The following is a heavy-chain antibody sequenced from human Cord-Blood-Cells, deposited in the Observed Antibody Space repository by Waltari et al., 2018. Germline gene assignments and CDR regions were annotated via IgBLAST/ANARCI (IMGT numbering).Heavy chain of an antibody. CDR1: GYSISSGYY. V-gene: IGHV4-38-2*01. CDR3: ARAKGTILGVVRSYFDY. J-gene: IGHJ4*02. Sequence: QVQLQESGPGLVKPSETLSLTCAVSGYSISSGYYWGWIRQPPGKGRGWMGSIYHSGRSYHHPSLKRRVTIAVDTSKNQLSLELGSVTADEAAGYYCARAKGTILGVVRSYFDYWSQGTLVTVSS. D-gene: IGHD3-3*01. CDR2: IYHSGRS.